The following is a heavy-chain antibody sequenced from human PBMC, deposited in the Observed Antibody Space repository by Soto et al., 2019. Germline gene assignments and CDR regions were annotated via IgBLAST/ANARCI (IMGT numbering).Heavy chain of an antibody. D-gene: IGHD1-26*01. CDR1: GGSVASDNDY. J-gene: IGHJ3*01. CDR2: ISYSGSP. CDR3: AKWDLRGAFDV. V-gene: IGHV4-61*01. Sequence: QVQLQESGPRLVKPSETLSLTCTVSGGSVASDNDYWSWTRQPPGRGLEWIGFISYSGSPNYNPPRERRVTIAIDTSKNQFSLKRTSLTAADTAVYYCAKWDLRGAFDVWGQGTMVSVSS.